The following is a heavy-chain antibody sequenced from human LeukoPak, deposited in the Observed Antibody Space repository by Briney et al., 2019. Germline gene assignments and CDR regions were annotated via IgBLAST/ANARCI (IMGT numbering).Heavy chain of an antibody. CDR3: ASFYCSGGSCYQYFSYYYMDV. Sequence: SETLSLTCTVSGYSISSGYYWGWIRQPPGKGLEWIGSIYHSGSTYYNPSLKSRVTISVDTSKNQFSLKLNSVTAADTAVYYCASFYCSGGSCYQYFSYYYMDVWGKGTTVTISS. CDR2: IYHSGST. V-gene: IGHV4-38-2*02. D-gene: IGHD2-15*01. CDR1: GYSISSGYY. J-gene: IGHJ6*03.